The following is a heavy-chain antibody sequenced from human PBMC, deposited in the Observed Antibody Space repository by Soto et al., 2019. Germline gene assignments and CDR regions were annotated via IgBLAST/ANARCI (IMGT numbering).Heavy chain of an antibody. CDR1: GFTFSSYA. D-gene: IGHD3-3*01. Sequence: GGSLRLSCAASGFTFSSYAMSWVRQAPGKGLEWVSAISGSGGSTYYADSVKGRFTISRDNSKNTLYLQMNSLRAEDTAVYYCASSRFLEWLSKGPYFDYWGQGTLVTVPS. V-gene: IGHV3-23*01. CDR3: ASSRFLEWLSKGPYFDY. J-gene: IGHJ4*02. CDR2: ISGSGGST.